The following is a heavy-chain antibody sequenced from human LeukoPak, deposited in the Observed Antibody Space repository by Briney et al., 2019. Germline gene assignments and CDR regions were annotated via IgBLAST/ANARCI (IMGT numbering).Heavy chain of an antibody. Sequence: GGSLRLSCAASGFTFSSSAMSWVRQVPGKGLEWVSGISASGGSTYYADSVRGRFTISRDNSKNTLYVQMNSLRDEDTAVYYCAKDFYGDYVVDYWGQGTLVTVSS. CDR3: AKDFYGDYVVDY. CDR1: GFTFSSSA. J-gene: IGHJ4*02. D-gene: IGHD4-17*01. CDR2: ISASGGST. V-gene: IGHV3-23*01.